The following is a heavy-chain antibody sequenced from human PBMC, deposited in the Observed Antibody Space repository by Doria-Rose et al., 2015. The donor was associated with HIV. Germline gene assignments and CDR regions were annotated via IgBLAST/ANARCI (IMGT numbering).Heavy chain of an antibody. J-gene: IGHJ4*02. V-gene: IGHV3-23*04. CDR3: AKGMSLLVVVAASTTFDS. CDR1: GFTFRSYA. CDR2: ISGSGATP. Sequence: VQLVQSGGGLVQPGGSLRLSCAASGFTFRSYAVSWVRQAPGKGLEWVSSISGSGATPNYADSVKGRFAITRDNSKNTLYLQMNNLRAEDTAVYYCAKGMSLLVVVAASTTFDSWGQGVLVTVSS. D-gene: IGHD2-15*01.